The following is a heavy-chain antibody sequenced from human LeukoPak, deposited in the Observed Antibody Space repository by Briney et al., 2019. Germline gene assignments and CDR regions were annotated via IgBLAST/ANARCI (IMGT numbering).Heavy chain of an antibody. V-gene: IGHV1-69*13. D-gene: IGHD2-15*01. CDR3: ARDCSGGSCYPPTSRWFDP. CDR2: IIRIFGTA. CDR1: GGTFSSYA. J-gene: IGHJ5*02. Sequence: ASVKVSCKASGGTFSSYAISWVRQAPGQGLEWMGGIIRIFGTANYAQKFQGRVTITADESTSTAYMELSSLRSEDTAVYYCARDCSGGSCYPPTSRWFDPWGQGTLVTVSS.